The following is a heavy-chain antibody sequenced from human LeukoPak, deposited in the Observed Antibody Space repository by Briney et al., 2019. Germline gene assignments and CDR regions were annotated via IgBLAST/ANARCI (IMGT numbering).Heavy chain of an antibody. V-gene: IGHV4-38-2*02. CDR2: IYHSGST. Sequence: SETLSLTCTVSGGSISSSYYWNWIRQPPGKGLEWIGYIYHSGSTYYNPSLKSRVTISVDTSKNQFSLKLSSVTAADTAVYNCARVGGSAYPSTGFDFWGQGTLVTVSS. J-gene: IGHJ5*01. CDR3: ARVGGSAYPSTGFDF. CDR1: GGSISSSYY. D-gene: IGHD3-16*01.